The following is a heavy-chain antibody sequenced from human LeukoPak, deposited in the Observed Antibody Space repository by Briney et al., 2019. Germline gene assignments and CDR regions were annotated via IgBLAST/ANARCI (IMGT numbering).Heavy chain of an antibody. Sequence: ASVKVSCKASGYTFTSYGNSRVREPPAQGLGRIDLISAYNGNTNNAQKLQGRVTMTTDTFTSTAYMELRSLRSDNTAVYYCARAPITGTYIFGYWGQGTLVTVSS. J-gene: IGHJ4*02. D-gene: IGHD1-20*01. CDR1: GYTFTSYG. CDR2: ISAYNGNT. V-gene: IGHV1-18*01. CDR3: ARAPITGTYIFGY.